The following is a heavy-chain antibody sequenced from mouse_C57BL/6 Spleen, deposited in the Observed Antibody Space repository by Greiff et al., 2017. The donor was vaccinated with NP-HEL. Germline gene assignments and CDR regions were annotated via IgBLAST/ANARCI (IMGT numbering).Heavy chain of an antibody. Sequence: QVQLQQPGAELVKPGASVKISCKASGYAFSSSWMNWVKQRPGKGLEWIGRIYPGDGDTNYNGKFKGKATLTADKSSSTAYMQLSSLTSEDSAVYFCARDYYGSPYVHDYWGQGTTLTVSS. CDR1: GYAFSSSW. CDR3: ARDYYGSPYVHDY. D-gene: IGHD1-1*01. V-gene: IGHV1-82*01. J-gene: IGHJ2*01. CDR2: IYPGDGDT.